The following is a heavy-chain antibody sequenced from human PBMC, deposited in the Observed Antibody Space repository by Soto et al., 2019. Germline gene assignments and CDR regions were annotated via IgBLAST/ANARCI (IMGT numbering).Heavy chain of an antibody. CDR1: GYTFTTYG. D-gene: IGHD2-15*01. J-gene: IGHJ4*02. Sequence: ASVKVSCKASGYTFTTYGISWVRQAPGEGLEWMGWISTYNGNTNYEQKLQGRVTLTTDTLTSTAYMELRSLRSDDTAVYYCARRGAYCSGGTCYHFEYWGQGTLVTVS. CDR3: ARRGAYCSGGTCYHFEY. V-gene: IGHV1-18*04. CDR2: ISTYNGNT.